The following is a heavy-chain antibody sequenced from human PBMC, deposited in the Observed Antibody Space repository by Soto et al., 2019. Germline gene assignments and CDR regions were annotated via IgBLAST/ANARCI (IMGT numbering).Heavy chain of an antibody. CDR2: ISGSGAYI. D-gene: IGHD3-16*02. CDR3: WAGELPYYFDY. CDR1: GFPFSSYS. J-gene: IGHJ4*02. Sequence: EVQLVESGGGLVKPGGSLRLSCAASGFPFSSYSMNWVRQAPGKGLAWVSSISGSGAYIYYADSVKGRFTISRDNAKNSLYLQMNSLRAEDTAVYRCWAGELPYYFDYWGQGTLVTVSS. V-gene: IGHV3-21*01.